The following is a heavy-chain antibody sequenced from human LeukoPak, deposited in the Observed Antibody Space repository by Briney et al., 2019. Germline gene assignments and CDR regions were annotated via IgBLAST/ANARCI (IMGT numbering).Heavy chain of an antibody. V-gene: IGHV3-74*01. CDR3: AKTLKAAGTLAFDY. J-gene: IGHJ4*02. D-gene: IGHD6-13*01. Sequence: PGGSLRLSCAASGFTFSSYWMHWVRQVPGKGLVWVSRINSDGSSTSYADSVKGRFTISRDNAKNTLYLQMNSLRAEDTAVYYCAKTLKAAGTLAFDYWGQGTLVTVSS. CDR1: GFTFSSYW. CDR2: INSDGSST.